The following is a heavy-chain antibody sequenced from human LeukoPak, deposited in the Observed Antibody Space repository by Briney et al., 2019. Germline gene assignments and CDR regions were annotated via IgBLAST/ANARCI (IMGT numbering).Heavy chain of an antibody. CDR2: ISYDGSNK. V-gene: IGHV3-30*04. Sequence: PGRSLRLSCAASGFTFSSYAMHWVRQAPGKGLERVAVISYDGSNKYYADSVKGRFTISRDNSKNTLYLQMNSLRAEDTAVYYCATSWGPVGDTAMVIGAFDIWGQGTMVTVSS. CDR3: ATSWGPVGDTAMVIGAFDI. D-gene: IGHD5-18*01. CDR1: GFTFSSYA. J-gene: IGHJ3*02.